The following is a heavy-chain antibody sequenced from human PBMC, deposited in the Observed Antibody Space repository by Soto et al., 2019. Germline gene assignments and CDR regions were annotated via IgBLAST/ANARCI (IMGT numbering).Heavy chain of an antibody. CDR3: AKAGQQWLVHDY. CDR1: GFTFSSYA. J-gene: IGHJ4*02. Sequence: EVQLLESGGGLVQPRGSLRLSCAASGFTFSSYAMSWVRQAPGKGLEWVSAISGSGGSTYYADSVKGRFTISRDNSKNTLYLQMNSLRAEDTAVYYCAKAGQQWLVHDYWGQGTLVTVSS. CDR2: ISGSGGST. D-gene: IGHD6-19*01. V-gene: IGHV3-23*01.